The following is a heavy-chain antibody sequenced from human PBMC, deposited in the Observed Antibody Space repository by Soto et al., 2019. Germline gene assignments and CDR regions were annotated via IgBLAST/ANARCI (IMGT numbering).Heavy chain of an antibody. D-gene: IGHD6-19*01. CDR3: ARAPTEWLVDYYYYYGMDV. CDR2: TYYRSKWYN. CDR1: GDSVSSNSAA. Sequence: SQTLSLTCVISGDSVSSNSAAWNWIRQSPSRGLKWLGRTYYRSKWYNDYAVSVKSRITINPDTSKNQFSLQLNSVTPEDTAVYYCARAPTEWLVDYYYYYGMDVWGQGTTVTVSS. J-gene: IGHJ6*02. V-gene: IGHV6-1*01.